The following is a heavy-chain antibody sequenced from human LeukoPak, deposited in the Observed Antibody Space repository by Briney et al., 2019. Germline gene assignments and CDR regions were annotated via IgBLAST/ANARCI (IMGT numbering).Heavy chain of an antibody. J-gene: IGHJ4*02. CDR1: GFTFSSYS. Sequence: PGGSLRLSCAASGFTFSSYSMNWVRQAPGKGLEWVSSISSSSSYIYYADSVKGRFTISRDNAKNSLYLQMNSLTAADTAVYYCARDRLLWFGESKPLDYWGQGTLVTVSS. CDR3: ARDRLLWFGESKPLDY. D-gene: IGHD3-10*01. V-gene: IGHV3-21*01. CDR2: ISSSSSYI.